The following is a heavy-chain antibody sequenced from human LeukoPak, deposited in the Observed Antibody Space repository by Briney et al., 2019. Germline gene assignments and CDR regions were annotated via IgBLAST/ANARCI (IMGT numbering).Heavy chain of an antibody. CDR1: GFTFSSYG. CDR2: ISYDGSNK. V-gene: IGHV3-30*18. Sequence: GGSLRLSCAASGFTFSSYGMHWVRQAPGKGLEWVAVISYDGSNKYYADSVKGRFTISRDNAKNSLYLQMNSLRAEDTALYYCAKRARGSGSYSLWYFDLWGRGTLVTVSS. J-gene: IGHJ2*01. CDR3: AKRARGSGSYSLWYFDL. D-gene: IGHD3-10*01.